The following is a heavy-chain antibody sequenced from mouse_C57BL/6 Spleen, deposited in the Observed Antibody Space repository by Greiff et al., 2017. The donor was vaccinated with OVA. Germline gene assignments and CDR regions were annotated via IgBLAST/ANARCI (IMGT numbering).Heavy chain of an antibody. D-gene: IGHD1-1*01. Sequence: VQLKESGGGLVQPGGSMKLSCAASGFTFSDAWMDWVRQSPEKGLEWVAEIRNKANNHATYYAESVKGRFTISRDDSKSSVYLQMNSLRAEDTGIYYCTRRVYYYGSSFFDYWGQGTTLTVSS. CDR2: IRNKANNHAT. CDR3: TRRVYYYGSSFFDY. V-gene: IGHV6-6*01. CDR1: GFTFSDAW. J-gene: IGHJ2*01.